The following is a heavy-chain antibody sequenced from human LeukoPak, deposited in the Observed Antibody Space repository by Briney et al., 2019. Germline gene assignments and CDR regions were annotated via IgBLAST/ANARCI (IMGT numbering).Heavy chain of an antibody. Sequence: PSETLSLTCAVYGGSFSGYYWSRIRQPPGKGLEWIGEINHSGSTNYNPSLKSRVTISVDTSKNQFSLKLSSVTAADTAVYYCASSSGYCSSTSCYSRLKYYYYGMDVWGQGTTVTVSS. D-gene: IGHD2-2*02. CDR1: GGSFSGYY. J-gene: IGHJ6*02. CDR3: ASSSGYCSSTSCYSRLKYYYYGMDV. CDR2: INHSGST. V-gene: IGHV4-34*01.